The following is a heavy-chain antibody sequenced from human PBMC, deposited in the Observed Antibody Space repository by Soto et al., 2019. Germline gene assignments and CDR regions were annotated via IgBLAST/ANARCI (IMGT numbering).Heavy chain of an antibody. J-gene: IGHJ1*01. CDR3: AKHLYYYDTHFQH. CDR1: GFTFSSYA. Sequence: LRLSCAASGFTFSSYAMSWVRQAPGKGLEWVSAISGSGGSTYYADSVKGRFTISRDNSKNTLYLQMNSLRAEDTAVYYCAKHLYYYDTHFQHWGQGTLVTVSS. CDR2: ISGSGGST. D-gene: IGHD3-22*01. V-gene: IGHV3-23*01.